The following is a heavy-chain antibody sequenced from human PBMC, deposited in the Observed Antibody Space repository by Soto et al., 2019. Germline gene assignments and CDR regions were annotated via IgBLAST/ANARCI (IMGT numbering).Heavy chain of an antibody. CDR3: AKHRTPNIVVVVAAPDAFDI. Sequence: GGSLRLSCASSGFTFSSYAMSLVRQAPGKGLEWVSAISGSGGSTYYADSVKGRFTISRDNSKNTLYLQMNSLRAEDTAVYYCAKHRTPNIVVVVAAPDAFDIWGQGTMVTVSS. CDR1: GFTFSSYA. J-gene: IGHJ3*02. CDR2: ISGSGGST. D-gene: IGHD2-15*01. V-gene: IGHV3-23*01.